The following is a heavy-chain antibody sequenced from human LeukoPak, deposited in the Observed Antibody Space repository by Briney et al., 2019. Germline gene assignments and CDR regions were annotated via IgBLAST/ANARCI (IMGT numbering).Heavy chain of an antibody. V-gene: IGHV1-46*01. D-gene: IGHD3-10*01. CDR1: GYTFTVDY. Sequence: ASLRVSSKASGYTFTVDYMRWGRQAPGQGVEWRGLINPSGGSTSYTQKFQGRVTMTRDTSTSTVYMELSSLRSEDPAVYYCAAPTVWGAKYSFDYWGQGTLVTGSS. J-gene: IGHJ4*02. CDR2: INPSGGST. CDR3: AAPTVWGAKYSFDY.